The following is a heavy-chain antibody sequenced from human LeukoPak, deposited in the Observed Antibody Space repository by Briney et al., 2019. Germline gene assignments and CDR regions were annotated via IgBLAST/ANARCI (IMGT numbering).Heavy chain of an antibody. CDR3: AKGGDYALDY. J-gene: IGHJ4*02. V-gene: IGHV3-69-1*01. CDR1: GFTFTDYT. CDR2: ISTSSNI. D-gene: IGHD4-17*01. Sequence: GGSLRLSCAASGFTFTDYTINWVRQAPGKGLEWVSSISTSSNIYYADSVKGRFTVSRDNAKNSVYLQTNSLRAEDTAVYYCAKGGDYALDYWGQGTLVTVSS.